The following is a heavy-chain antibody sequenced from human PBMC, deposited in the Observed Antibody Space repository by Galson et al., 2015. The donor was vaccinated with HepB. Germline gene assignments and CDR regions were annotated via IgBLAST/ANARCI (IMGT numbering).Heavy chain of an antibody. CDR2: IKEDGSEK. Sequence: SLRLSCAASGFGFRNYWMSWVRQAPGKGLEWVAHIKEDGSEKYYVDSVKGRFTISRDNAKNALYLQMNSLRAEDTAVYYCARGEVTMIVVVPFDQWGQGTLVTVAT. V-gene: IGHV3-7*03. CDR3: ARGEVTMIVVVPFDQ. CDR1: GFGFRNYW. D-gene: IGHD3-22*01. J-gene: IGHJ4*02.